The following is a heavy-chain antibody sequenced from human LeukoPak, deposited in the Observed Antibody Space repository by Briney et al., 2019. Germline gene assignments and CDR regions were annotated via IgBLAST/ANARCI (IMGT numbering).Heavy chain of an antibody. CDR1: GFTVSSNY. CDR2: IFPGGGEI. V-gene: IGHV3-53*01. Sequence: GGSLRLSCAASGFTVSSNYINWVRQAPGKGLEWVSSIFPGGGEIHYADSVRGRFTISRDNSKSTLSLQMNSLRAEDTAIYYCATYRQVLLPFESWGQGTLVTVSS. J-gene: IGHJ4*02. CDR3: ATYRQVLLPFES. D-gene: IGHD2-8*02.